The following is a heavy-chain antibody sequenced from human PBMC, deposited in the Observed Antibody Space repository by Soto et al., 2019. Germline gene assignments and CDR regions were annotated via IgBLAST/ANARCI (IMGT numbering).Heavy chain of an antibody. V-gene: IGHV3-30*03. D-gene: IGHD5-18*01. J-gene: IGHJ4*02. Sequence: GGYLRLSCAASGFTFSSYGMHWVRQAPGKGLEWVAVRSYDGSNKYYADSVKGRFTISRDNSKNTLDLQMNSLRAEDTAVYYCAATLRGYSYGYGRYWGQGTLVTVSS. CDR3: AATLRGYSYGYGRY. CDR2: RSYDGSNK. CDR1: GFTFSSYG.